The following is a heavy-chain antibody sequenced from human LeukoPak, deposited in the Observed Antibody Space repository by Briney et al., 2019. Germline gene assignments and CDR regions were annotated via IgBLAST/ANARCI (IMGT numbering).Heavy chain of an antibody. J-gene: IGHJ3*02. CDR2: IDLAGEYT. CDR3: ASGNSHAFDI. Sequence: PGESLRLSCAASGFTFSTYSMNWVRQAPGKGLMWVSTIDLAGEYTTYADSVKGRFTISRDNAKDTLYLQMNSLRAEDTAVYYCASGNSHAFDIWGQGTMVTVPS. CDR1: GFTFSTYS. V-gene: IGHV3-74*01.